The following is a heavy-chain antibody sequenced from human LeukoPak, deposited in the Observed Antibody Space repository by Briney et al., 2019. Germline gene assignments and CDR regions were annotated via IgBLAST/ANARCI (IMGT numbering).Heavy chain of an antibody. J-gene: IGHJ4*02. CDR1: GFTFSSYW. V-gene: IGHV3-7*01. CDR2: IKQDGSEK. Sequence: GGSLRLSCAASGFTFSSYWMNWVRQAPGKGLEWVANIKQDGSEKYYVDSVKGRFTISRDNAKNSLYLQMNSLRAEDTAVYYCXXXXITIFGXVNFDYWGQGTLVTVSS. CDR3: XXXXITIFGXVNFDY. D-gene: IGHD3-3*01.